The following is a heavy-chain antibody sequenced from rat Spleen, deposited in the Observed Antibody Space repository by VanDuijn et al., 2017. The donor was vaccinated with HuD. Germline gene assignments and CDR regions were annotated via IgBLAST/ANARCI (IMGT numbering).Heavy chain of an antibody. CDR3: TRSGGWQLYLH. CDR1: GFSLTSYN. J-gene: IGHJ2*01. Sequence: QVQLKESGPGLVQPSETLSLTCTVSGFSLTSYNVHWVRQPPGKGLEWMGVMWSGGSTDYNSALKSRLSISRDTSKNQVFLKMNSLQSEDTAIYFCTRSGGWQLYLHWGQGVMVTVSS. V-gene: IGHV2-45*01. D-gene: IGHD1-2*01. CDR2: MWSGGST.